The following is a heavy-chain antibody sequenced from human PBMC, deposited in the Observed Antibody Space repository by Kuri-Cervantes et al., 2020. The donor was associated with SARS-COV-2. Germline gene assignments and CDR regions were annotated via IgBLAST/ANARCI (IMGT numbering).Heavy chain of an antibody. CDR3: ARGGIAARPGWFDP. Sequence: SETLSLTCTVSGGSISSSSYYWGWIRQPPGKGLEWIGEINHSGSTNYNPSLKSRVTISVDTSKNQFSLKLSSVTAADTAVYYCARGGIAARPGWFDPWGQGTLVTVSS. V-gene: IGHV4-39*07. D-gene: IGHD6-6*01. J-gene: IGHJ5*02. CDR1: GGSISSSSYY. CDR2: INHSGST.